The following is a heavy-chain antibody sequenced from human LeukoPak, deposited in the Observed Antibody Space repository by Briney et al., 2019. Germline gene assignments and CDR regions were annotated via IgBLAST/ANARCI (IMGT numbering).Heavy chain of an antibody. J-gene: IGHJ6*04. D-gene: IGHD3-10*02. CDR2: ISSSGSTI. Sequence: PGGSLRLSCVVSGFSFSSYGMHWVRQAPGKGLEWVSYISSSGSTIYYADSVKGRFTISRDNAKNSLYLQMNSLRAEDTAVYYCAELGITMIGGVWGKGTTVTISS. CDR1: GFSFSSYG. CDR3: AELGITMIGGV. V-gene: IGHV3-48*03.